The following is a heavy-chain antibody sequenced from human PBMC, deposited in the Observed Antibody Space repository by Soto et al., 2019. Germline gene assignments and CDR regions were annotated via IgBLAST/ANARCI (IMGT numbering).Heavy chain of an antibody. CDR1: RFTSVNHA. J-gene: IGHJ3*02. CDR3: AKKQYSGDGFDI. V-gene: IGHV3-23*01. CDR2: FSGTGPAS. Sequence: EVLLLESGGGYVQPGGSLRLSCVGSRFTSVNHAMSWVRQGPGKGLEWVSGFSGTGPASHYADSVKGRFTISRDISKNTIFLQMNSLRGEDTAMYYCAKKQYSGDGFDIWGRGTLVTVS. D-gene: IGHD5-18*01.